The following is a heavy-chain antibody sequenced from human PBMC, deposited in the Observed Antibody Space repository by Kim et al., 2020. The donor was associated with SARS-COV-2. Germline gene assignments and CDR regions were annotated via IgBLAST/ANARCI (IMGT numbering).Heavy chain of an antibody. CDR3: AKLWATYEVVEI. Sequence: YMGESVKGRLTISTDSSKNTLDVQMNSLRAEDTAVYYCAKLWATYEVVEIWGEGTVVTVSS. D-gene: IGHD2-21*01. J-gene: IGHJ3*02. V-gene: IGHV3-23*01.